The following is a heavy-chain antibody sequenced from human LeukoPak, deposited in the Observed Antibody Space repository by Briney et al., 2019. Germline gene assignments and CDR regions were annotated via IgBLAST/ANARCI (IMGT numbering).Heavy chain of an antibody. CDR1: GYTFTGYY. J-gene: IGHJ4*02. CDR2: INPNSGGT. V-gene: IGHV1-2*02. CDR3: ARGGFLEWLLVGDY. D-gene: IGHD3-3*01. Sequence: ASVKVSCKASGYTFTGYYMHWVRQAPGQGLEWMGWINPNSGGTSYAQKFQGRVTMTRDTSISTAYMELSRLRSDDTAVYYCARGGFLEWLLVGDYWGQGTLVTVSS.